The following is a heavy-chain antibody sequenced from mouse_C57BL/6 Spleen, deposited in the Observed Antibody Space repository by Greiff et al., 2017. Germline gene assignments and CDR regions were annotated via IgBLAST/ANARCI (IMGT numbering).Heavy chain of an antibody. Sequence: EVKLMESGGGLVKPGGSLKLSCAASGFTFSSYAMSWVRQTPEKRLEWVATISDGGSYTYYPDNVKGRFTISRDNAKNNLYLQMSHLKSEDTAMYYCARDRLGLYYYAMDYWGQGTSVTVSS. CDR2: ISDGGSYT. J-gene: IGHJ4*01. CDR3: ARDRLGLYYYAMDY. V-gene: IGHV5-4*01. CDR1: GFTFSSYA. D-gene: IGHD4-1*01.